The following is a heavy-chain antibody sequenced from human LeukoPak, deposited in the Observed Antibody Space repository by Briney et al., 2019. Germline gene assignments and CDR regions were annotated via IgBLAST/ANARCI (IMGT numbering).Heavy chain of an antibody. D-gene: IGHD6-13*01. CDR2: IKQDGSKK. Sequence: GGSLRLSCVASGFPFSSYWMTWVRQAPGKGLEWVANIKQDGSKKSYVDSVKGRFTISRDNSKNTLHLQMNSLRAEDTAVYFCAKDKAAGGTRGFDIWGQGTMVTVSS. CDR3: AKDKAAGGTRGFDI. CDR1: GFPFSSYW. J-gene: IGHJ3*02. V-gene: IGHV3-7*01.